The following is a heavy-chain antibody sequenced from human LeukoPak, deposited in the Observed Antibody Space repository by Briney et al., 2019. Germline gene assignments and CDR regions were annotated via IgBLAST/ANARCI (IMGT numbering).Heavy chain of an antibody. CDR3: AKGGSDFDY. D-gene: IGHD3-10*01. V-gene: IGHV3-30*18. Sequence: PGGSLRLSCAAPGFTFSSYGMHWVRQAPGKGLEWVAVISYDGSNKYYADSVKGRFTISRDNSKNTLYLQMNSLRAEDTAVYYCAKGGSDFDYWGQGTLVTVSS. J-gene: IGHJ4*02. CDR2: ISYDGSNK. CDR1: GFTFSSYG.